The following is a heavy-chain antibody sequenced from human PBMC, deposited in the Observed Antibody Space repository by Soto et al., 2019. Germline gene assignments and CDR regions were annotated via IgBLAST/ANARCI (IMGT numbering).Heavy chain of an antibody. CDR2: ISWNSGSI. Sequence: PGGSLRLSCAASGFTSDDYAMHWVRQAPGKGLEWVSGISWNSGSIGYADSVKGRFTISRDNAKNSLYLQMNSLRAEDTALYYCARSGQPDCRAWQQSWYHIAFCYFDYWGQGTLVTVSS. J-gene: IGHJ4*02. CDR1: GFTSDDYA. V-gene: IGHV3-9*02. CDR3: ARSGQPDCRAWQQSWYHIAFCYFDY. D-gene: IGHD6-13*01.